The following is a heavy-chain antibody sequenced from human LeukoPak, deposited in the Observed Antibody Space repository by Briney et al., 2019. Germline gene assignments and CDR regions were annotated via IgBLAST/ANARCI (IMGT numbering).Heavy chain of an antibody. CDR3: ARGPRSRGYCDY. CDR2: VNHSGGT. J-gene: IGHJ4*02. V-gene: IGHV4-34*01. D-gene: IGHD2-21*02. CDR1: GGPFRAFY. Sequence: SETLSLTCDVSGGPFRAFYWSWIRQPPGKGLEWIGEVNHSGGTNYSPSLKSRVTISLDTSKNQFSLKLSSVTAADTAVYYCARGPRSRGYCDYWGQGTLVTVSS.